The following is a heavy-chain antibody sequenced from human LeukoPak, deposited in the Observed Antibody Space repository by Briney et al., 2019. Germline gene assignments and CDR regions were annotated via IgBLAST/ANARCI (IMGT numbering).Heavy chain of an antibody. Sequence: GSLRLSCAASGFTFSSYAMSWVRQAPGKGLEWIGEINHSGSTNYNPSLKSRVTISVDTSKNQFSLKLSSVTAADTAVYYCARTGPDTAMVTVEACLDYWGQGTLVTVSS. CDR2: INHSGST. CDR1: GFTFSSYA. V-gene: IGHV4-34*01. CDR3: ARTGPDTAMVTVEACLDY. D-gene: IGHD5-18*01. J-gene: IGHJ4*02.